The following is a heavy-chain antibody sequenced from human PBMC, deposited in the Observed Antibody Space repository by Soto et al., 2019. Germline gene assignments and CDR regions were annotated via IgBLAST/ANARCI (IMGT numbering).Heavy chain of an antibody. CDR2: IIPILGIA. J-gene: IGHJ6*02. D-gene: IGHD5-12*01. CDR1: GGTFSSYT. CDR3: ARAVSLGLYEVRLPRNYGTDV. V-gene: IGHV1-69*02. Sequence: QVQLVQSGAEVKKPGSSVKVSCKASGGTFSSYTISWVRQAPGQGLEWMGRIIPILGIANYAQKFQGRVTITADQSTSTAHIELSSLKSEDSAVHYCARAVSLGLYEVRLPRNYGTDVWGQGTTVTVSS.